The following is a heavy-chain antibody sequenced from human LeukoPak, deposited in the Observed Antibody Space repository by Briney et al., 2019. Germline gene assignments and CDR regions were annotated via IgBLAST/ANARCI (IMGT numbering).Heavy chain of an antibody. CDR1: GGSFSGYY. CDR3: ARVCFRGVEGSWFDP. D-gene: IGHD3-10*01. V-gene: IGHV4-34*01. Sequence: SETLALTCAVYGGSFSGYYWSWIRQPPGKGLEWIGEINRSRSTNYHPSLKSRVNISVDTYKIQFSLKLSSVTAADTAVYYCARVCFRGVEGSWFDPWGQGTLVTVSS. J-gene: IGHJ5*02. CDR2: INRSRST.